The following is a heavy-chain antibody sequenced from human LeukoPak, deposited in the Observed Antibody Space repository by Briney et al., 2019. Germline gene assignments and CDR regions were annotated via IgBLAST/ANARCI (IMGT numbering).Heavy chain of an antibody. CDR3: ARDGIQLWLGY. J-gene: IGHJ4*02. CDR1: GFTFSSYE. V-gene: IGHV3-48*03. CDR2: ISSSGSTI. Sequence: GGSLRLSCAASGFTFSSYEMNWVRQAPGKGLEWVSYISSSGSTIYYADSVKGRFTISRDNAKNSLYLQMNSLRAEDTAVYYCARDGIQLWLGYWGQGTLVTVSS. D-gene: IGHD5-18*01.